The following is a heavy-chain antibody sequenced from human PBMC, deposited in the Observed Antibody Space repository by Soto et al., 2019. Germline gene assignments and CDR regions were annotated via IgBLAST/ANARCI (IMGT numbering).Heavy chain of an antibody. CDR1: GYTFTSYG. J-gene: IGHJ4*02. CDR2: NSAYNGNT. CDR3: ARARSGVVVPAATDFDY. V-gene: IGHV1-18*01. D-gene: IGHD2-2*01. Sequence: ASVKVSCKASGYTFTSYGISWVRQAPGQGLEWMGWNSAYNGNTNYAQKLQGRVTMTTDTSTSTAYMELRSLRSDDTAVYYCARARSGVVVPAATDFDYWGQGTLVTVSS.